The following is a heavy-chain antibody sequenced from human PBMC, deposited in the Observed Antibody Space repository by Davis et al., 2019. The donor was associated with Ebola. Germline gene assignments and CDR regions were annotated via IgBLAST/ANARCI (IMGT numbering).Heavy chain of an antibody. CDR3: ARASGLWRGAFDI. CDR2: IWYDGSRK. Sequence: GESLKISCAASGFNFRSYGMHWVRQAPDKGLEWVAVIWYDGSRKYYGDSVKGRFTISRDNSKNTLYLQMNSLRAEDTAVYYCARASGLWRGAFDIWGQGTMVTVSS. CDR1: GFNFRSYG. D-gene: IGHD4/OR15-4a*01. V-gene: IGHV3-33*01. J-gene: IGHJ3*02.